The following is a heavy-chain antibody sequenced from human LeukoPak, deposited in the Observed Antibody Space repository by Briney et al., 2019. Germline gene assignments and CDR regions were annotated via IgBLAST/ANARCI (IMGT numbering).Heavy chain of an antibody. CDR1: GFTFDDYA. V-gene: IGHV3-43*02. Sequence: PGGSLRLSCAASGFTFDDYAMHWVRQAPGKGLEWVSLISGDGGSTYYADSVKGRFTISRDNSKNSLYLQMNSLRTEDTALYYCAKLPAYDSSGYSDAFDIWGQGTMVTVSS. J-gene: IGHJ3*02. CDR2: ISGDGGST. D-gene: IGHD3-22*01. CDR3: AKLPAYDSSGYSDAFDI.